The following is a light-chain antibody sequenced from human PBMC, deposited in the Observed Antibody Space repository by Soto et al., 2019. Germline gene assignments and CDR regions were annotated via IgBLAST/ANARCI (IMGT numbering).Light chain of an antibody. Sequence: DIVMTQSPLSLPVTPGEPASISCRSSQSLLHSNAHNYLAWYLQKPGQSPQLLFYFSSDRASGVPDRFSGSGSGTYFTLKISRVEAEDVGVYYCMQTLQTPYTFGQGTKLQIK. CDR1: QSLLHSNAHNY. CDR3: MQTLQTPYT. J-gene: IGKJ2*01. CDR2: FSS. V-gene: IGKV2-28*01.